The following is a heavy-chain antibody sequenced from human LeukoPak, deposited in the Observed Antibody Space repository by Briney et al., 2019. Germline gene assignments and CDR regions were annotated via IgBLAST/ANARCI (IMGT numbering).Heavy chain of an antibody. CDR1: GFTFGDYA. CDR2: IRSKAYGGTT. D-gene: IGHD2-15*01. V-gene: IGHV3-49*04. CDR3: TRGERYCSGGSCYKGISYYFDY. Sequence: GGSLRLSCTASGFTFGDYAMSWVRQAPGKGLEWVGFIRSKAYGGTTEYAASVKGRFTISRDDSKSIAYLQMNSLKTEDTAVYYCTRGERYCSGGSCYKGISYYFDYWGQGTLVTVSS. J-gene: IGHJ4*02.